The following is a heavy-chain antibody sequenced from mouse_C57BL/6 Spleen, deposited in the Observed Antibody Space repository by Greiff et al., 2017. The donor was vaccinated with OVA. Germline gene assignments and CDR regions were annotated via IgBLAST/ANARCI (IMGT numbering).Heavy chain of an antibody. CDR1: GYSFTSYY. V-gene: IGHV1-42*01. Sequence: VQLKQSGPELVKPGASVKISCKASGYSFTSYYMNWVKQSPEKSLEWIGEINPSTGGTTYNQKFKAKATLTVDKSSSTAYMQLKSLTSEDSAVYYCARRLYWYFDVWGTGTTVTVSS. J-gene: IGHJ1*03. CDR2: INPSTGGT. CDR3: ARRLYWYFDV.